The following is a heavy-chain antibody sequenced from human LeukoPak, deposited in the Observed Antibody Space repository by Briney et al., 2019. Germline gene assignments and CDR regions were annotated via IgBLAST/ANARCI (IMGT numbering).Heavy chain of an antibody. V-gene: IGHV3-30*02. Sequence: GGSLRLSCAASGFTCSSYGMHWVRQAPGKGLEWVAFIRYDGSNKYYADSVKGRFTISRDNSKNTLYLQMNSLRAEDTAVYYCAKDQGWHALPPFDYWGQGTLVTVSS. CDR1: GFTCSSYG. D-gene: IGHD6-19*01. CDR2: IRYDGSNK. J-gene: IGHJ4*02. CDR3: AKDQGWHALPPFDY.